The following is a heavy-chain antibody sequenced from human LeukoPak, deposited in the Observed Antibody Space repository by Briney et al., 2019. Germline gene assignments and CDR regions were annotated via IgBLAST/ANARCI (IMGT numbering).Heavy chain of an antibody. CDR2: ISGNGGST. Sequence: GGSLRLSCVASGFTFSSYVMNWVRRAPGKGLEWVSAISGNGGSTYYADSVKGRFTISRDNSKNTLYLQMTSLRADDTAVYYCARDRVLHYFDYWGQGALVTVSS. CDR1: GFTFSSYV. D-gene: IGHD3-16*01. CDR3: ARDRVLHYFDY. V-gene: IGHV3-23*01. J-gene: IGHJ4*02.